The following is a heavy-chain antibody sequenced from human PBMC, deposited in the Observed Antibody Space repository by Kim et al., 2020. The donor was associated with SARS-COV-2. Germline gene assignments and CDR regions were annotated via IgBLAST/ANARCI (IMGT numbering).Heavy chain of an antibody. Sequence: ASVKVSCKASGYTFTSYYMHWVRQAPGQGLEWMGIINPSGGSTSYAQKFQGRVTMTRDTSTSTVYMELSSLRSEDTAVYYCASKKAVTTTDGEADYWGQGTLVTVSS. V-gene: IGHV1-46*01. CDR1: GYTFTSYY. J-gene: IGHJ4*02. CDR3: ASKKAVTTTDGEADY. CDR2: INPSGGST. D-gene: IGHD4-17*01.